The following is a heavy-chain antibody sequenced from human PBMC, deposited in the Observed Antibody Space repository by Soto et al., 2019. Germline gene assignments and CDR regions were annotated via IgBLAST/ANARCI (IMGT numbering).Heavy chain of an antibody. CDR2: ISSSRSYI. D-gene: IGHD2-2*01. Sequence: EVQVVEPGGGLVKPGGSLRLSCAASGFNFSNYGMNWVRQAPGKGLEWVSSISSSRSYISYADSVKGRFTISRDNAKNSAYQQMYSLRAGDTAVYCGARSDCTSTSCYVVWFDPWGQGTLVTVSS. J-gene: IGHJ5*02. V-gene: IGHV3-21*01. CDR1: GFNFSNYG. CDR3: ARSDCTSTSCYVVWFDP.